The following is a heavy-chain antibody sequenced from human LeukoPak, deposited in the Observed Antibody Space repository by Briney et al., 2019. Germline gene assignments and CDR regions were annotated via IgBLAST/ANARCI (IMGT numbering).Heavy chain of an antibody. CDR3: ARDYSTSS. J-gene: IGHJ4*02. D-gene: IGHD6-13*01. V-gene: IGHV3-21*01. Sequence: PGGSLRLSCAASGFTFSDYSMNWVRQAPGEGLEWVSSIDGSSSYIYYAGSVKGRFAISRDNANNSLYLQMNSLRAEDTAVYYCARDYSTSSWGQGTLVTVSS. CDR2: IDGSSSYI. CDR1: GFTFSDYS.